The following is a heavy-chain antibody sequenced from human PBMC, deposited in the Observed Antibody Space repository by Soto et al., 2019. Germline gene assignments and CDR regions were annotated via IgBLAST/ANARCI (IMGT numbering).Heavy chain of an antibody. J-gene: IGHJ4*02. Sequence: QVQLQQWGAGLLKPSETLSLTCAVYGGSFSGYYWSWIRQPPGKGLEWIGEINHSGSTNYNPSLKSRVTISVDTSKNQFSLKLSSVTAAATAVYYCASIVGAVAADRGGEVEMATIRPPDYWGQGTLVTVSA. D-gene: IGHD6-19*01. CDR3: ASIVGAVAADRGGEVEMATIRPPDY. CDR2: INHSGST. V-gene: IGHV4-34*01. CDR1: GGSFSGYY.